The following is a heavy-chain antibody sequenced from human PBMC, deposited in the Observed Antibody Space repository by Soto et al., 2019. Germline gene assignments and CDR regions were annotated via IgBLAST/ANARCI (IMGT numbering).Heavy chain of an antibody. CDR3: ARGYSYGSGSPDY. V-gene: IGHV3-48*02. D-gene: IGHD3-10*01. CDR2: ISSSSSTI. Sequence: GGSLRLSCAASGFTFSSYSMNWVRQAPGKGLEWVSYISSSSSTIYYADSVKGRFIISRDNAKNSLYLQMNSLRDEDTAVYYCARGYSYGSGSPDYWGQGTLVTVSS. CDR1: GFTFSSYS. J-gene: IGHJ4*02.